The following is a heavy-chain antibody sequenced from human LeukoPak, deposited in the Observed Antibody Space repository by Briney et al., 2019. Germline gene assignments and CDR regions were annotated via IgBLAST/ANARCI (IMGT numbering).Heavy chain of an antibody. D-gene: IGHD6-13*01. CDR3: TRAYPPLRTAAAGDH. V-gene: IGHV3-21*01. Sequence: GGSLRLSCTASGFTFSDCDMNWVRQAPGKGLEWVSSISYRTSPIYYAESVNGRFTISRDNAKNSLYLQMDSLSAEDTAIYYCTRAYPPLRTAAAGDHWGQGTLVTVSS. CDR2: ISYRTSPI. CDR1: GFTFSDCD. J-gene: IGHJ4*02.